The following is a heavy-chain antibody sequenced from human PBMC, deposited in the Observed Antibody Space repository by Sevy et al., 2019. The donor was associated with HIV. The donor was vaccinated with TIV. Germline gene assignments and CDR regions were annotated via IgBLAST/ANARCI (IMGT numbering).Heavy chain of an antibody. V-gene: IGHV3-11*01. CDR1: GFTLSDYY. J-gene: IGHJ6*02. Sequence: GGSLRLSCAASGFTLSDYYMSWIRQAPGKGLEWVSYISGSGSDIYYADSVKGRFSVSRDNAKNSLYLQMNSLRAEDTAVYYCARDNVKDGDLGDYYYFAMDVWGQGTTVTVSS. CDR2: ISGSGSDI. D-gene: IGHD4-17*01. CDR3: ARDNVKDGDLGDYYYFAMDV.